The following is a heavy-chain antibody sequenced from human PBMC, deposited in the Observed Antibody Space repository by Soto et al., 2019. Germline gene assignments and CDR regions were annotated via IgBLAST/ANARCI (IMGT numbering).Heavy chain of an antibody. J-gene: IGHJ4*02. CDR1: GGTFSSYA. V-gene: IGHV1-69*13. Sequence: GASVKVSCKASGGTFSSYAISWVRQAPGQGLEWMGGIIPIFGTANYAQKFQGRVTITADESTSTAYMELSSLRSEDTAVYYCATRRGWATYYFDYWGQGTLVTVSS. D-gene: IGHD3-10*01. CDR2: IIPIFGTA. CDR3: ATRRGWATYYFDY.